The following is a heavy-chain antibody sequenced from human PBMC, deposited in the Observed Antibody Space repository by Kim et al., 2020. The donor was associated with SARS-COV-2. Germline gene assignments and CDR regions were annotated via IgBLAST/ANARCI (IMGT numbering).Heavy chain of an antibody. CDR3: ARVRVWGSSWYRWFDP. J-gene: IGHJ5*02. CDR2: IIPIFGTA. Sequence: SVKVSCKASGGTFSSYAISWVRQAPGQGLEWMGGIIPIFGTANYAQKFQGRVTITADESTSTAYMELSSLRSEDTAVYYCARVRVWGSSWYRWFDPWGQGTLVTVSS. D-gene: IGHD6-13*01. CDR1: GGTFSSYA. V-gene: IGHV1-69*13.